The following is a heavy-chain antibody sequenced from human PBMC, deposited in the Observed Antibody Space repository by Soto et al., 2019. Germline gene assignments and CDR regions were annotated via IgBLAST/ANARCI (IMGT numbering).Heavy chain of an antibody. J-gene: IGHJ5*02. V-gene: IGHV1-69*01. D-gene: IGHD3-10*01. CDR3: ARVTSMVRGVIDNGFDP. Sequence: QVQLVQSGAEVKKPGSSVTVSCKASGGTFSSYAIHWVRQAPGQGLEWMGGIIPMYGPAKYAQRFQGRVTITADESTTTVYMELTSLTSQDTAVYYCARVTSMVRGVIDNGFDPWGHGTLVTVSS. CDR1: GGTFSSYA. CDR2: IIPMYGPA.